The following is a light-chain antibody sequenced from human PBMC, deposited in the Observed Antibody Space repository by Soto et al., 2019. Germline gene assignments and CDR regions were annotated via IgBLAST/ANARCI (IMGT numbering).Light chain of an antibody. CDR2: AVS. J-gene: IGLJ2*01. V-gene: IGLV2-14*01. CDR3: CVDGGRIRVR. Sequence: QSVLTQPSSVSGSPGQSINISCTGTSSEIDDYNYVSWYHQYPGKAHRLLIYAVSNRPSGVSDRFSASKSGNTASLTIAGLPAEDEAHYYFCVDGGRIRVRFGEWTKLTVL. CDR1: SSEIDDYNY.